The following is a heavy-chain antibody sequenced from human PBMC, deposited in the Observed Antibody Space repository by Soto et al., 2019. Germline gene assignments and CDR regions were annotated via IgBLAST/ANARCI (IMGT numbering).Heavy chain of an antibody. D-gene: IGHD6-13*01. V-gene: IGHV4-59*01. J-gene: IGHJ4*02. CDR3: AAGEASSRNLAPYYLDF. Sequence: TLSLTCTVSGGSMRNYFWTWIRQPPGKGLEWIGYIHYSGTTSFFPSYNPSLRSRVTISEDTSKNQFSLKLLSVTTADTAVYFCAAGEASSRNLAPYYLDFWGQGTLVTVSS. CDR1: GGSMRNYF. CDR2: IHYSGTT.